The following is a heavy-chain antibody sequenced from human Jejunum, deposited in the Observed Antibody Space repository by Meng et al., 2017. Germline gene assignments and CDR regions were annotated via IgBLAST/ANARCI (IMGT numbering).Heavy chain of an antibody. D-gene: IGHD3-16*02. CDR3: ARYRYDGNNFHGLDV. V-gene: IGHV3-23*01. J-gene: IGHJ6*02. Sequence: GESLKISCAASGFTFTNYAMTWVRQAPGKGLEWVSAIGLDRITHHSDSVKGRFTISRDLSGSPLYLQMDSLRVEDTAIYYCARYRYDGNNFHGLDVWGQGTTVTVSS. CDR2: IGLDRIT. CDR1: GFTFTNYA.